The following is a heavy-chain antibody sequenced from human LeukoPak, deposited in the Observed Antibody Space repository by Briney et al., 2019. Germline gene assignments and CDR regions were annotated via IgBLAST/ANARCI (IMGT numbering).Heavy chain of an antibody. V-gene: IGHV3-30*02. CDR1: GFTFSSYG. D-gene: IGHD3-3*01. Sequence: GGSLRLSCAASGFTFSSYGMHWVRQAPGKGLEWVAVIWYDGSNKYYADSVKGRFTISRDNSKNTLYLQMNSLRAEDTAVYYCAKGSLTSRFLEWLLPTDWGQGTLVTVSS. CDR2: IWYDGSNK. J-gene: IGHJ4*02. CDR3: AKGSLTSRFLEWLLPTD.